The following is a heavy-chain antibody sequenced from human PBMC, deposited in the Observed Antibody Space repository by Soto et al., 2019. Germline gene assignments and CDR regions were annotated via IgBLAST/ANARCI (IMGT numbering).Heavy chain of an antibody. Sequence: ASVKVSCKASGYTFTSYGISWVRQAPGQGLEWMGWISAYNSNTNYAQKHQGRDTMNTDTSTSTAYIELRSLRSDDTAVYYCSRSLRYYDFGSGYYPGHWFDPWGQGTLVTVSS. D-gene: IGHD3-3*01. V-gene: IGHV1-18*01. J-gene: IGHJ5*02. CDR3: SRSLRYYDFGSGYYPGHWFDP. CDR2: ISAYNSNT. CDR1: GYTFTSYG.